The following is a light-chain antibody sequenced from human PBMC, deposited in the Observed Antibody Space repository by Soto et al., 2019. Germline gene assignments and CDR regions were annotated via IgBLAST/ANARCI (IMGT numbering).Light chain of an antibody. CDR3: RSYAGNNNVV. Sequence: QSALTQPPSASGSPGQSVTISCTGTSSDVGGYKFVSWYQQHPGKAPKLLIFEVSRRPSGVPDRFSGSKSGNTASLTVSGLQAEDEADYYCRSYAGNNNVVFGGGTKVTVL. J-gene: IGLJ2*01. CDR1: SSDVGGYKF. CDR2: EVS. V-gene: IGLV2-8*01.